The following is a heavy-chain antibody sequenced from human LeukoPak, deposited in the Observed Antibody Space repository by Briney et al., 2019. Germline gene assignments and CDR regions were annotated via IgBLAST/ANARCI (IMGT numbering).Heavy chain of an antibody. Sequence: GGSLRLSCEASGFTFSTYAMHWVRQAPGKGLEWVSEISYDGSNEYYADSVKSRFTISRGKSKNTLYLQMNSLTAEDSAVYYCARARVRGVSFFAYWGQGTLVTVSS. J-gene: IGHJ4*02. CDR3: ARARVRGVSFFAY. CDR2: ISYDGSNE. D-gene: IGHD2-21*01. V-gene: IGHV3-30*01. CDR1: GFTFSTYA.